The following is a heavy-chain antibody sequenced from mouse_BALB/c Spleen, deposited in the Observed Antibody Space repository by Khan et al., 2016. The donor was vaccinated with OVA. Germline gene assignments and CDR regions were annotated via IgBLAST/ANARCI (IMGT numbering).Heavy chain of an antibody. J-gene: IGHJ1*01. CDR2: IYPGDGDT. D-gene: IGHD2-1*01. V-gene: IGHV1-87*01. Sequence: QVQLQQSGAELARPGASVKLSCKASGYSFTSYWMQWVKQRPGQGLEWIGAIYPGDGDTRYTQKFKGKATLTADNSSSTAYMQLSSLASEDSAIYYGARVRYGNWYFDVWGAGTTVTVSS. CDR3: ARVRYGNWYFDV. CDR1: GYSFTSYW.